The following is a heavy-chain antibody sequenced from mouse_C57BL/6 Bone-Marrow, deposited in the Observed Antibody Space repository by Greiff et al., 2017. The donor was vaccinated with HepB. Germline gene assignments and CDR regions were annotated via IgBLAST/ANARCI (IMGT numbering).Heavy chain of an antibody. D-gene: IGHD2-1*01. CDR1: GFTFSSYA. J-gene: IGHJ4*01. V-gene: IGHV5-4*01. CDR3: ARYGNYNAMDY. CDR2: ISDGGSYT. Sequence: EVQGVESGGGLVKPGGSLKLSCAASGFTFSSYAMSWVRQTPEKRLEWVATISDGGSYTYYPDNVKGRFTISRDNAKNNLYLQMSHLKSEDTAMYYCARYGNYNAMDYWGQGTSVTVSS.